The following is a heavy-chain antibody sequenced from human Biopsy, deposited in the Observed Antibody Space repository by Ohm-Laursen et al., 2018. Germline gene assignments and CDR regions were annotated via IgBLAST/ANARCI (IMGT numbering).Heavy chain of an antibody. CDR3: GSGDIGGIGLDV. CDR1: GDTFTTSA. CDR2: IIPILGTV. V-gene: IGHV1-69*04. D-gene: IGHD3-10*01. Sequence: SVKVSCKASGDTFTTSAISWVRQVPGQGLDWMGRIIPILGTVDYGQNFQGRVTIRADTSTTFLELTSLRYDDTAVYYCGSGDIGGIGLDVWGLGTTVTVSS. J-gene: IGHJ6*02.